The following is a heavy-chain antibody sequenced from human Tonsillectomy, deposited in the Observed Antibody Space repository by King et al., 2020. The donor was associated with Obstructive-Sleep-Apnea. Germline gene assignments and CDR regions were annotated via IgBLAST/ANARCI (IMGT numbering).Heavy chain of an antibody. CDR1: GFAFSTYS. J-gene: IGHJ5*02. D-gene: IGHD4-11*01. Sequence: VQLVESGGGLVQPGGSLRLSCAASGFAFSTYSMIWVRQAPGKGLEWIAYISRSSSTMFYADSVKGRFTISRDNPKNSLYLQLNSLRAEDTAMYYCARKEETYTNGFDPWGQGTLVTVSS. CDR2: ISRSSSTM. CDR3: ARKEETYTNGFDP. V-gene: IGHV3-48*04.